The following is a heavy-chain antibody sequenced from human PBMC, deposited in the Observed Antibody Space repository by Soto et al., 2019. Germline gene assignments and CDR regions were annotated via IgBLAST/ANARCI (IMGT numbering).Heavy chain of an antibody. V-gene: IGHV2-5*02. Sequence: GLDLEWLALIYWDDDKRYSPSLKSRLTITKDTSKNQVVLTMTNMDPVDTATYYCAHSNDYDYIWMGLGAFDIWGQGTMVTVSS. D-gene: IGHD3-16*01. CDR3: AHSNDYDYIWMGLGAFDI. CDR2: IYWDDDK. J-gene: IGHJ3*02.